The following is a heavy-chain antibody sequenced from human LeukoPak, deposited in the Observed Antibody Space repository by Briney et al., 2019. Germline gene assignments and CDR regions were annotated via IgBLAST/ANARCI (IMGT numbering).Heavy chain of an antibody. CDR2: MNPNSGNT. D-gene: IGHD2-2*02. J-gene: IGHJ5*02. CDR3: ARGRWTGYCSITNCYSGLDP. Sequence: GASVKVSCKASGYTFTSYDINWVRQATGQGPEWMGWMNPNSGNTGYAQKFQGRVTMTRNTAINTAYMELSSLRSDDTAVYYCARGRWTGYCSITNCYSGLDPWGQGTLVTVSS. CDR1: GYTFTSYD. V-gene: IGHV1-8*01.